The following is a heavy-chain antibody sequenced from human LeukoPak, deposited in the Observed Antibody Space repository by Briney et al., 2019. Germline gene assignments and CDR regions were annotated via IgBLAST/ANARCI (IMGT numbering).Heavy chain of an antibody. Sequence: GASVKVSCKASGSTFTCYYVHWVRQAPGQGHEWMGWINPDSGGTNYAQKFQVRVTMTRDTSISTAYMELNRLRYDDTAVYYCARGWQWWDSWGQGTLVTVSS. D-gene: IGHD2-15*01. V-gene: IGHV1-2*02. J-gene: IGHJ4*02. CDR2: INPDSGGT. CDR1: GSTFTCYY. CDR3: ARGWQWWDS.